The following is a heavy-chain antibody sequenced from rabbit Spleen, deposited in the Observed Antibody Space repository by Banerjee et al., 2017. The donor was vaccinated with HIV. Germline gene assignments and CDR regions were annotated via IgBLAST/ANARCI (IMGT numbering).Heavy chain of an antibody. CDR2: IEGGSSTFS. Sequence: QSLEESGGDLVKPGASLTLTCTASGVSFSSNHYMCWVRQAPGKGLEWIACIEGGSSTFSYFASWAKGRFTISKTSSTTVTLQMTSLTAADTATYFCASAYSDIYFNLWGPGTLVTVS. D-gene: IGHD6-1*01. J-gene: IGHJ4*01. CDR1: GVSFSSNHY. V-gene: IGHV1S40*01. CDR3: ASAYSDIYFNL.